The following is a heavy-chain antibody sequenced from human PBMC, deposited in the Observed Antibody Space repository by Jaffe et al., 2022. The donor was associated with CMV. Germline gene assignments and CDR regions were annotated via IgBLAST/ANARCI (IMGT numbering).Heavy chain of an antibody. CDR1: GYTFTSYY. J-gene: IGHJ1*01. D-gene: IGHD5-12*01. V-gene: IGHV1-46*01. CDR3: ARETGGDVDIVATIYFQH. CDR2: INPSGGST. Sequence: QVQLVQSGAEVKKPGASVKVSCKASGYTFTSYYMHWVRQAPGQGLEWMGIINPSGGSTSYAQKFQGRVTMTRDTSTSTVYMELSSLRSEDTAVYYCARETGGDVDIVATIYFQHWGQGTLVTVSS.